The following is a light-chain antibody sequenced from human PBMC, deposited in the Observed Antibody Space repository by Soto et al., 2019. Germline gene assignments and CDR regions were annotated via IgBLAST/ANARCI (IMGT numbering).Light chain of an antibody. CDR2: DAY. J-gene: IGKJ1*01. V-gene: IGKV1-5*01. CDR3: QQYNGHSTWT. CDR1: QPISKW. Sequence: DIQMTQSPSTLSASVGDRVAITCRASQPISKWLAWYQQKPGKAPKVLIWDAYTLQRGVPSRFSGSGSGTEFTRTISSLQPDDFATYYCQQYNGHSTWTFGPGTKVEIK.